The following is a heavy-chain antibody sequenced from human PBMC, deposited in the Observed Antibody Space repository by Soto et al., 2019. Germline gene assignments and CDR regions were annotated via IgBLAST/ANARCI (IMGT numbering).Heavy chain of an antibody. Sequence: QVQLQESGPGLVKPSQTLSLTCTVSGDSIKRDDYYWSWIRQPPGKGLEWIGYIRYSETTSYNPSLKSRLIISLDASTNLFSLNLSSVTAADPAVVYCARDGGPLSYGMDFWGQGTTVSVSS. J-gene: IGHJ6*02. CDR2: IRYSETT. V-gene: IGHV4-30-4*01. CDR3: ARDGGPLSYGMDF. D-gene: IGHD3-10*01. CDR1: GDSIKRDDYY.